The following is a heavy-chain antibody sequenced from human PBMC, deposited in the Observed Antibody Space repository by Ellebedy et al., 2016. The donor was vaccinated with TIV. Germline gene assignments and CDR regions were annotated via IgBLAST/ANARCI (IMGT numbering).Heavy chain of an antibody. CDR3: ARDHMFGGHLVQYWYFDL. CDR2: FDPEDGET. Sequence: ASVKVSCKVSGYTLTDLSMHWVRQAPGKGLEWMGGFDPEDGETIYAQKFQGRVTMTEDTSTDTAYMELRSLRSDDTAVYYCARDHMFGGHLVQYWYFDLWGRGTLVTVSS. D-gene: IGHD3-10*02. V-gene: IGHV1-24*01. J-gene: IGHJ2*01. CDR1: GYTLTDLS.